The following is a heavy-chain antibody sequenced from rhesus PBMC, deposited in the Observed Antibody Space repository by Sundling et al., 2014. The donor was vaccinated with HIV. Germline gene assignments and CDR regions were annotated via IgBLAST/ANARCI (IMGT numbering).Heavy chain of an antibody. J-gene: IGHJ4*01. D-gene: IGHD3-40*01. CDR1: GFTFSNYY. Sequence: EVQLVESGGSLVQPGGSLRLSCAASGFTFSNYYMQWVRQAQGKGLEWVGLIRNKANSYTTEYAAAVKGRFTISRDDSKNTLYLQMSSLKTEDTGVYYCTKQDDYDSGTGSNWGQGVLVTVSS. CDR2: IRNKANSYTT. V-gene: IGHV3-13*01. CDR3: TKQDDYDSGTGSN.